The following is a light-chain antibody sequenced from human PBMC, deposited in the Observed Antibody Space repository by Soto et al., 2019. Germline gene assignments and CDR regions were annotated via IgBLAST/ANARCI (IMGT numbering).Light chain of an antibody. CDR1: ISDVGFYNF. CDR2: EVT. Sequence: QSVLTQPPSASGSPGQSLTISCTGTISDVGFYNFVSWYQQRPGKAPKLVIYEVTKRPSGVSDRFSGSKSGSTASLTVSGLQADDEADYYCASYAGTKIFVYGSGTKVNVL. CDR3: ASYAGTKIFV. J-gene: IGLJ1*01. V-gene: IGLV2-8*01.